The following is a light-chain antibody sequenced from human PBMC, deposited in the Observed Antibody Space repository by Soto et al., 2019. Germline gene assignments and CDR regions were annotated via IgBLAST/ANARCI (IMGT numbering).Light chain of an antibody. CDR2: DAS. Sequence: QMTRARSCLAASVGVWLTTAGRASQGIGNALGWYQQKPGKAPQLLIYDASRVKTGVPSRFTASGSGTEFTLTINPLQADDSATYFCPHHNASPSTFAPGTKLDI. CDR3: PHHNASPST. CDR1: QGIGNA. V-gene: IGKV1-17*01. J-gene: IGKJ2*01.